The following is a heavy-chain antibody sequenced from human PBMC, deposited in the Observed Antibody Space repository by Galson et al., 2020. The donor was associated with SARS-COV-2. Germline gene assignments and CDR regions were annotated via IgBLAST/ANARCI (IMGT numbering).Heavy chain of an antibody. V-gene: IGHV1-3*01. D-gene: IGHD4-17*01. Sequence: ASVKVSCKASGYTFPSYAMYWVRQDPGQRPEWMGWINAGNGDTKYSQKFQGRVTITRDTSASTAYMELSSLRSEDTAVYYCARGNVNGDYPLKYWGQGTLVTVSS. CDR2: INAGNGDT. CDR1: GYTFPSYA. J-gene: IGHJ4*02. CDR3: ARGNVNGDYPLKY.